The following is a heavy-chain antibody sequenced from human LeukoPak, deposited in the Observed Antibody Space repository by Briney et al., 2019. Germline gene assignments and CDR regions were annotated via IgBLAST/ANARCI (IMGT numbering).Heavy chain of an antibody. CDR3: ARAHYYGPYYYYYYMDV. V-gene: IGHV4-39*07. D-gene: IGHD3-10*01. CDR2: INHSGST. Sequence: SETLSLICTVYGGSISSRSYYWSWIRQPPGKGLEWIGEINHSGSTNYNPSLKSRVTISVDTSKNQFSLKLSSVTAADTAVYYCARAHYYGPYYYYYYMDVWGKGTTVTVSS. CDR1: GGSISSRSYY. J-gene: IGHJ6*03.